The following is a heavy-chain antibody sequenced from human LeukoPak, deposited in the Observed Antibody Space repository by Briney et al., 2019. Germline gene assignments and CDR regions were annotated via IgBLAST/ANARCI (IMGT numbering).Heavy chain of an antibody. J-gene: IGHJ4*02. D-gene: IGHD1-26*01. Sequence: GGSLRLSCAASGFTFSSYWMHWVRQAPGKGLVWVSRINSDGSSTSYADSVKGRFTISRDNAKNTLYLQMNSLRAEDTAVYYCARAWELRYIDYWGQGTLVTVSS. CDR3: ARAWELRYIDY. CDR1: GFTFSSYW. CDR2: INSDGSST. V-gene: IGHV3-74*01.